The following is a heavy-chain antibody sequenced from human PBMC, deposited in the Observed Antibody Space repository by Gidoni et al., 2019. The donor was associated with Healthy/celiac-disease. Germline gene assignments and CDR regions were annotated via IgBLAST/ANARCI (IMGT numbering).Heavy chain of an antibody. CDR1: GFTFDDYA. CDR3: ATASGDI. J-gene: IGHJ3*02. V-gene: IGHV3-9*01. CDR2: ISWNSGSI. Sequence: EVQLVESGGGLVQPGRSLRLSCAASGFTFDDYAMHWVRQAPGKGLEWVSGISWNSGSIGYADSVKGRFTISRDNAKNSLYLQMNSLRAEDTALYYCATASGDIWGQGTMVTVSS. D-gene: IGHD6-25*01.